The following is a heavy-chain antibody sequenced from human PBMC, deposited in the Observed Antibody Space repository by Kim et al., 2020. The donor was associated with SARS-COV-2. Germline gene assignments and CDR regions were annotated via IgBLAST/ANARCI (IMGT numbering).Heavy chain of an antibody. CDR2: IKSKTAGGTT. CDR3: TTEDNYADY. V-gene: IGHV3-15*01. J-gene: IGHJ4*02. CDR1: GFTFRNAG. Sequence: GGSLRLSCAASGFTFRNAGMSWVRQAPGKGLEWLGRIKSKTAGGTTDYAAPVKDRITSSRADAKDTLHLQMSSLKIEDTAEYYCTTEDNYADYWGQGTLVTVSS. D-gene: IGHD3-16*01.